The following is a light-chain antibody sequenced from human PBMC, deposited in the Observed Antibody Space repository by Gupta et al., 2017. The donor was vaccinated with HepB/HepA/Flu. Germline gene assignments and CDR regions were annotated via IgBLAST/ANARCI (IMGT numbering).Light chain of an antibody. CDR3: QQLNSYSFT. CDR1: QGISSY. CDR2: AAS. J-gene: IGKJ3*01. Sequence: DIQLTQSPSFLSASVGDRVTITCRASQGISSYLAWYQQKPGKAPKLLIYAASTLQSGVPSRFSDSGSGTEFTLTISSLQPEDFATYYCQQLNSYSFTFGPGTKVDIK. V-gene: IGKV1-9*01.